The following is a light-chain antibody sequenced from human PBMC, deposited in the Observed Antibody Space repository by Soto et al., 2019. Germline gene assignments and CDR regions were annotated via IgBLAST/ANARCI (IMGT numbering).Light chain of an antibody. CDR2: EVS. CDR1: SSDVGGYNY. Sequence: QSALTQPAAVSGSRGQSITISCTGTSSDVGGYNYVSWYQQHPGKAPKLMIYEVSNRPSGVSNRFSGSKSGNTASLTISGLQAEDEADYYCSSYTSSSTLVVFGTGTKLTVL. CDR3: SSYTSSSTLVV. J-gene: IGLJ1*01. V-gene: IGLV2-14*01.